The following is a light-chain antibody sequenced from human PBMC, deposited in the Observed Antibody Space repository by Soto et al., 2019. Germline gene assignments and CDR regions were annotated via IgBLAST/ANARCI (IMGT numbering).Light chain of an antibody. J-gene: IGLJ1*01. CDR1: SSDIGGYNY. V-gene: IGLV2-11*01. Sequence: QSVLTQPRSVSGSPGQSVTISCTGTSSDIGGYNYVSWHQHHPGKAPKLLIYDVSKRPSGVPDRFSGSKSGNTASLTISGLQAEDDSDYYCCSYAGSNTHYVFGSGTKVTVL. CDR3: CSYAGSNTHYV. CDR2: DVS.